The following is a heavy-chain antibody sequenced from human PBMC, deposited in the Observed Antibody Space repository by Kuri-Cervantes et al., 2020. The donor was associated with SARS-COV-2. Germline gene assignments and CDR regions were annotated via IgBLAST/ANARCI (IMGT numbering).Heavy chain of an antibody. D-gene: IGHD2-2*01. CDR2: ISGGGSKI. Sequence: GGSLRLSCADSGFTFSKYPMTWVRQPPGKGLEWVSTISGGGSKIFYADSVKGRFTISRDNSKNTLYLQMNSLRAEDTAVYYCAKAGDIVVVPAAYFDYWGQGTLVTVSS. V-gene: IGHV3-23*01. CDR1: GFTFSKYP. J-gene: IGHJ4*02. CDR3: AKAGDIVVVPAAYFDY.